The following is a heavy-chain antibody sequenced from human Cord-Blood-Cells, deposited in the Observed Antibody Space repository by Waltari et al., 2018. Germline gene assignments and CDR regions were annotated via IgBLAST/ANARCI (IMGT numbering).Heavy chain of an antibody. CDR2: IYYSGST. J-gene: IGHJ4*02. CDR3: ASIAVAGLLFDY. V-gene: IGHV4-39*01. Sequence: QLQLQESGPGLVKPSETLSLTCTVSGGSISSSSSYWGWIRQPPGKGLEWIGSIYYSGSTYYNPSLKSRVTISVDTSKNQFSLKLSSVTAADTAVYYCASIAVAGLLFDYWGQGTLVTVSS. D-gene: IGHD6-19*01. CDR1: GGSISSSSSY.